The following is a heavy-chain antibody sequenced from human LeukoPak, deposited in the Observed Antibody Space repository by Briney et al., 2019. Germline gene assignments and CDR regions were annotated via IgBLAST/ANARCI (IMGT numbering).Heavy chain of an antibody. CDR3: ARGNILTGYCFDF. CDR2: IHYTGAT. V-gene: IGHV4-34*01. Sequence: TSSETLSLTCAVYGVSITGYYWSWIRLTPGRGLEWVGEIHYTGATSYNPSLKSRATISTDTSKNQFSLMLSSVTAADTAVYYCARGNILTGYCFDFWGQGALVTAAS. D-gene: IGHD3-9*01. CDR1: GVSITGYY. J-gene: IGHJ4*02.